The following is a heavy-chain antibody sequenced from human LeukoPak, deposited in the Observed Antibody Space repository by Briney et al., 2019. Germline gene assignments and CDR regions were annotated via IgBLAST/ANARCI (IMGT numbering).Heavy chain of an antibody. D-gene: IGHD2-8*01. Sequence: ASVKVSCKVSGYTLTELSMHWVRQAPGKGLEWMGGFDPEDGETIYAQKFQGRVTMTTDTSTSTAYMELRSLRSDDTAVYYCARGRTNDYWGQGTLVTVSS. J-gene: IGHJ4*02. CDR2: FDPEDGET. V-gene: IGHV1-24*01. CDR3: ARGRTNDY. CDR1: GYTLTELS.